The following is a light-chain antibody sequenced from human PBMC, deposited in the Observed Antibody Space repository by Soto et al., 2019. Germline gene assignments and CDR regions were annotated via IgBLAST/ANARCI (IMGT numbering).Light chain of an antibody. CDR1: QSVSSY. V-gene: IGKV3-11*01. Sequence: EIVLTQSPATLPLSPGERATLSCRASQSVSSYLAWYQQKPGQAPRLLIYDASNRATGSPARFSGSGSGTDFTRTISSLETEDFAVYYCQQRSNWHLTFGQGTKVEIK. CDR3: QQRSNWHLT. CDR2: DAS. J-gene: IGKJ1*01.